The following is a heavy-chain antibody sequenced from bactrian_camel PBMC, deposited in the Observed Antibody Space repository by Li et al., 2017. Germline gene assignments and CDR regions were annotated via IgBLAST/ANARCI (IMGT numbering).Heavy chain of an antibody. J-gene: IGHJ6*01. V-gene: IGHV3S61*01. D-gene: IGHD1*01. CDR1: GYFYDSYC. CDR3: AADLECVRPLAWVVGSADFGE. CDR2: IDTDGAT. Sequence: HVQLVESGGGLVQPGGSLRLSCTVSGYFYDSYCMAWFRQAPGKEREGVASIDTDGATTYPASTKGRFSISKDNAKNTLYLQMDSLKPEDTGMYYCAADLECVRPLAWVVGSADFGEWGQGTQVTVS.